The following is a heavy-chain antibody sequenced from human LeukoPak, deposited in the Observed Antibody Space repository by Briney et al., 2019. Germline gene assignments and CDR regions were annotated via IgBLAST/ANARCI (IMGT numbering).Heavy chain of an antibody. D-gene: IGHD3-3*01. J-gene: IGHJ4*02. V-gene: IGHV3-23*01. CDR3: ARRFLEWYSHFDY. CDR2: IIGTGGAT. CDR1: GFTFSNYA. Sequence: GGSLRLSCAASGFTFSNYAMNWVRQAPGKELEWVSSIIGTGGATYYADSVKGRFTISRDNSKNTLYLQVNSLRAEDTAIYYYARRFLEWYSHFDYWGQGTLVTVSS.